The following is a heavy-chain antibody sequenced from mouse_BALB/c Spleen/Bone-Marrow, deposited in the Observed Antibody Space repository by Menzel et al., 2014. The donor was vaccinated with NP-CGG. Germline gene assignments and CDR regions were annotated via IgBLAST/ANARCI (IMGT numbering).Heavy chain of an antibody. Sequence: EVMLVESGGGLVQPGGSLRLSCATSGFTFTDYYMSWVRQPPGKALEWLGFIRHKANGYTTEYSASEKGRFTISRENSQNNLYLQMNPLRDGDSAAYLCARGSTGVPCWYFDLWGAGTTGTVSS. J-gene: IGHJ1*01. D-gene: IGHD1-1*01. CDR1: GFTFTDYY. V-gene: IGHV7-3*02. CDR3: ARGSTGVPCWYFDL. CDR2: IRHKANGYTT.